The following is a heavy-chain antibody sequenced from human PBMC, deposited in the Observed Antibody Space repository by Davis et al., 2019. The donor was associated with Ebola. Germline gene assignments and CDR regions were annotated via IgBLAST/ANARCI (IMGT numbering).Heavy chain of an antibody. J-gene: IGHJ4*02. CDR2: SSYSGST. V-gene: IGHV4-31*03. CDR3: SRGFCSGYYGAFGY. D-gene: IGHD3-3*01. Sequence: MPSETLSLTCTVSGGSFSSGGYYWSWIRQHPGKGLEWIGYSSYSGSTYYNPSLKSRVTISVDTSKNQFSLKLSSVTAADTAVYYCSRGFCSGYYGAFGYWGQGTLVTVSS. CDR1: GGSFSSGGYY.